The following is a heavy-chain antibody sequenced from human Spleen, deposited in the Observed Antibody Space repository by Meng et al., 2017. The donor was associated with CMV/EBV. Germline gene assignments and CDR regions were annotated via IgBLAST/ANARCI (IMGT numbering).Heavy chain of an antibody. CDR3: AKDKRHQLDYYSYYYGMDV. J-gene: IGHJ6*02. Sequence: GGSLRLSCAASRFTFSSYGMHWVRQAPGKGLEWVAVIWYDGSNKYHVDSVKGRFTISRDNSKNTLYLQMNSLRAEDTAVYYCAKDKRHQLDYYSYYYGMDVWGQGTTVTVSS. V-gene: IGHV3-33*06. D-gene: IGHD2-2*01. CDR1: RFTFSSYG. CDR2: IWYDGSNK.